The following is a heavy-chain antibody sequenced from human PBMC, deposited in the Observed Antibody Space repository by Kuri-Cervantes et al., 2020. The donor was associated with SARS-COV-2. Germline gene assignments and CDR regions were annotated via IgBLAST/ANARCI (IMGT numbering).Heavy chain of an antibody. J-gene: IGHJ3*02. Sequence: GESLKISCAASGFTFSSYSINWVRQAPGKGLEWGSYISSSSSTIYYADSVKGRFTISRDNAKNSMYLQMNSLRAEDTAVYYCTTGSVRGQWREPRRHDAFDIWGQGTMVTVSS. CDR3: TTGSVRGQWREPRRHDAFDI. CDR2: ISSSSSTI. CDR1: GFTFSSYS. D-gene: IGHD6-19*01. V-gene: IGHV3-48*01.